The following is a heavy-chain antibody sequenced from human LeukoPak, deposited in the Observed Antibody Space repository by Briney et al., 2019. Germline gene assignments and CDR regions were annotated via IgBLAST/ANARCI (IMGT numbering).Heavy chain of an antibody. V-gene: IGHV1-18*01. D-gene: IGHD3-10*01. CDR1: GYTFTSYG. CDR2: ISTYNGNT. Sequence: GASVKVSCKASGYTFTSYGISWVRQAPGQGLEWMGWISTYNGNTNYAQKLQGRVTMTTDTSTSTACMELRSLRSDDTAVYYCARDLHRVVVRGVPHYYYYMDVWGKGTTVTVSS. J-gene: IGHJ6*03. CDR3: ARDLHRVVVRGVPHYYYYMDV.